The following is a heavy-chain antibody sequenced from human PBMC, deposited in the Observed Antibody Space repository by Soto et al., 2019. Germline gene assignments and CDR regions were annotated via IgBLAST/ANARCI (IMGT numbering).Heavy chain of an antibody. J-gene: IGHJ6*02. CDR1: GYTFTSYY. CDR2: INPSGGST. Sequence: AASVKVSCKASGYTFTSYYMHWVRQAPGQGLEWMGIINPSGGSTSYAQKFQGRVTMTRDTSTSTVYMELSSLRSEDTAVYYCARGQRQWLPYYYYYGMDVWGQGTTVTVSS. D-gene: IGHD6-19*01. V-gene: IGHV1-46*01. CDR3: ARGQRQWLPYYYYYGMDV.